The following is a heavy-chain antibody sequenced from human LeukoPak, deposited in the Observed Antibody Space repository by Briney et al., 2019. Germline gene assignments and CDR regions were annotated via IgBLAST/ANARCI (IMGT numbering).Heavy chain of an antibody. V-gene: IGHV1-69*04. Sequence: ASVKVSCKASGGTFSSYAISWVRQAPGQGLEWMGRIIPILGIANYAQKFQGRVTITADKSASTAYMELSSLRSEDTAVYYCAGDRLSYYYDSNHGIFDYWGQGTLVTVSS. CDR1: GGTFSSYA. CDR3: AGDRLSYYYDSNHGIFDY. CDR2: IIPILGIA. D-gene: IGHD3-22*01. J-gene: IGHJ4*02.